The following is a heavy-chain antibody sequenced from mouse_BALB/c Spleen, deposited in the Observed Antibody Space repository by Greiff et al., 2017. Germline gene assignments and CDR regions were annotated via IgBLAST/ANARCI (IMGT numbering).Heavy chain of an antibody. Sequence: EVKLMESGGGLVQPGGSLKLSCAASGFTFSSYGMSWVRQTPDKRLELVATINSNGGSTYYPDSVKGRFTISRDNAKNTLYLQMSSLKSEDTAMYYCARVDGYYGAMDYWGQGTSVTVSS. V-gene: IGHV5-6-3*01. CDR1: GFTFSSYG. CDR2: INSNGGST. CDR3: ARVDGYYGAMDY. D-gene: IGHD2-3*01. J-gene: IGHJ4*01.